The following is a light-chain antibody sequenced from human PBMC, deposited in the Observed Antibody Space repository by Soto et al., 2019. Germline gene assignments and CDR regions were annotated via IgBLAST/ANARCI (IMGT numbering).Light chain of an antibody. Sequence: EIVLTQSPATLSLSPVERATLSCRASQSVSNYLAWFQQKPGQAPRLLIYDASHKDTGIPARFSGSGSGTDFTVTISSLEPEDSQQRSSWPLLTFGGGTKVEI. V-gene: IGKV3-11*01. CDR2: DAS. CDR1: QSVSNY. CDR3: QQRSSWPLLT. J-gene: IGKJ4*01.